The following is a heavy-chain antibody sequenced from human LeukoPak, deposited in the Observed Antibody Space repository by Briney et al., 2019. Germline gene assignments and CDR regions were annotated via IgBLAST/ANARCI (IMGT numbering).Heavy chain of an antibody. D-gene: IGHD3-22*01. J-gene: IGHJ4*02. CDR2: IYPGDSDT. CDR3: ATIRAYYYDSSGYLDY. Sequence: GESLNISCQGSGYSFTSYRIVWVRQMPGKGLEWMGIIYPGDSDTRYSPSFQGQVTISADNSTSTAYLQWSSLKASDTAMDYCATIRAYYYDSSGYLDYWGQGTLVTVSS. CDR1: GYSFTSYR. V-gene: IGHV5-51*01.